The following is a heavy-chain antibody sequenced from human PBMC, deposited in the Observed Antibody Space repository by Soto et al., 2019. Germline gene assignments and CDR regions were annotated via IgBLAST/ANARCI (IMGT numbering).Heavy chain of an antibody. Sequence: SVKVSCKASGGTFSSYAISWVRQAPGQGLEWMGGIIPIFGTANYAQKFQGRVTITADESTSTAYMELSSLRSEDTAVYYCARSPEDIVVVVAAKYGVDVWGRGTTVTVSS. J-gene: IGHJ6*02. CDR3: ARSPEDIVVVVAAKYGVDV. CDR2: IIPIFGTA. D-gene: IGHD2-15*01. CDR1: GGTFSSYA. V-gene: IGHV1-69*13.